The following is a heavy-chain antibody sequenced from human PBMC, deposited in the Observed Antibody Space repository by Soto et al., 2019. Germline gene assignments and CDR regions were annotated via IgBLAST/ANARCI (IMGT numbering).Heavy chain of an antibody. Sequence: GGSLRLSCAASGFTVSSNYMSWVRQAPGKGLEWVSVIYSGGSTYYADSVKGRFTISRGNSKNTLYLQMNSLRAEDTAVYYCARDQDYGAFDIWGQGTMVTVSS. CDR3: ARDQDYGAFDI. V-gene: IGHV3-66*01. D-gene: IGHD4-17*01. CDR2: IYSGGST. J-gene: IGHJ3*02. CDR1: GFTVSSNY.